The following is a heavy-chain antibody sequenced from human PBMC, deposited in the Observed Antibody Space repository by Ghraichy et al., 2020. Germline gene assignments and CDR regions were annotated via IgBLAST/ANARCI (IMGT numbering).Heavy chain of an antibody. D-gene: IGHD6-13*01. CDR3: ARSGAAGRYYYYYGMDV. CDR1: GYSISSGYY. Sequence: SQTLSLTCTVPGYSISSGYYWGWIRQPPGKGLEWIGSISHSGSTNYNPSLKSRVTISIDTSKNQFSLNLRSVTAADTAVYYCARSGAAGRYYYYYGMDVWGQGTTVTVSS. CDR2: ISHSGST. V-gene: IGHV4-38-2*02. J-gene: IGHJ6*02.